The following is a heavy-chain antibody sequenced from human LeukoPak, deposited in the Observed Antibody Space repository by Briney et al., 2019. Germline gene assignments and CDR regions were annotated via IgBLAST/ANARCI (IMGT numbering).Heavy chain of an antibody. CDR2: INPTGGST. CDR1: GYTFTSYY. CDR3: ARGEYGSGSYHIDY. V-gene: IGHV1-46*01. Sequence: ASVKVSCKASGYTFTSYYMHWVRQAPGQGLEWMGLINPTGGSTGYAQKFQGRVTMTRDMSTSTDYMELSSLRSEDTAIYYCARGEYGSGSYHIDYWGQGTLVTVSS. J-gene: IGHJ4*02. D-gene: IGHD3-10*01.